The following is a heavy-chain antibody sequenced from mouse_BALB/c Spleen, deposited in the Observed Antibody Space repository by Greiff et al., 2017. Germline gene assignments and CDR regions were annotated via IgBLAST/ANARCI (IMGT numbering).Heavy chain of an antibody. CDR3: ARGDYGNYGGAWFAY. CDR2: ILPGSGST. D-gene: IGHD2-1*01. CDR1: GYTFSSYW. J-gene: IGHJ3*01. Sequence: VQLQQSGAELMKPGASVKISCKATGYTFSSYWIEWVKQRPGHGLEWIGEILPGSGSTNYNEKFKGKATFTADTSSNTAYMQLSSLTSEDSAVYYCARGDYGNYGGAWFAYWGQGTLVTVSA. V-gene: IGHV1-9*01.